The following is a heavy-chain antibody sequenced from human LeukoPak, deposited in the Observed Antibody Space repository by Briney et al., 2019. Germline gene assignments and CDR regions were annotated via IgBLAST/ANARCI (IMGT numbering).Heavy chain of an antibody. CDR1: GFTFSAFW. V-gene: IGHV3-74*01. CDR3: AQKGGTNH. Sequence: GGSLRLSCAASGFTFSAFWMHWVRQAPGKGLVWVSRINSDDSRTTYADSVKGRFTISRDNAKNTLYLQMNSLRAEDTAVYYCAQKGGTNHWGQGTLVTVSS. CDR2: INSDDSRT. J-gene: IGHJ5*02. D-gene: IGHD2-15*01.